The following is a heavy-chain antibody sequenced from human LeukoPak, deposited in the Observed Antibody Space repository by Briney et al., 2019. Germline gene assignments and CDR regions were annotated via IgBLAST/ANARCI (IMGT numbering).Heavy chain of an antibody. CDR2: IWYDGSNK. D-gene: IGHD2-2*03. CDR1: GFTLSSYG. J-gene: IGHJ4*02. CDR3: ARDGYCSSTSCYMEFDY. Sequence: GGALRLSCAASGFTLSSYGIHWVRQAPGKGVEGVAVIWYDGSNKYYADSVKGRFTISRDNSKNTLYLQMNSLRAEDTAVYYCARDGYCSSTSCYMEFDYWGQGTLVTVSS. V-gene: IGHV3-33*01.